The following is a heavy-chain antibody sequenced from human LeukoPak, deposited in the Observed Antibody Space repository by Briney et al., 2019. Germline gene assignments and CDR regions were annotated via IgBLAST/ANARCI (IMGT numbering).Heavy chain of an antibody. Sequence: PSETLSLTCTVSGGSISSYYWSWIRQPPGKGLEWIGYIYYSGSTNYNPSLKSRVTISVDASKNQFSLKLSSVTAADTAVYYCARARGTRYCSGGSCCSLGGAFDYWGQGTLVTVSS. V-gene: IGHV4-59*01. D-gene: IGHD2-15*01. CDR1: GGSISSYY. CDR2: IYYSGST. CDR3: ARARGTRYCSGGSCCSLGGAFDY. J-gene: IGHJ4*02.